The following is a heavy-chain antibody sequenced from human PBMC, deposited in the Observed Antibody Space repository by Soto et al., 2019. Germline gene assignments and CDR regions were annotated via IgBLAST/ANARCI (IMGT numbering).Heavy chain of an antibody. CDR1: GYSFTSYW. CDR2: IDPSDSYT. V-gene: IGHV5-10-1*01. D-gene: IGHD5-18*01. Sequence: CMGFGYSFTSYWIGWVLQMPGKGLEWMGRIDPSDSYTNYSPSFQGHVTISADKSISTAYLQWSSLKASDTAMYYCARTSMQSRGYSYGHGGMDVWGQGTTVTVSS. J-gene: IGHJ6*02. CDR3: ARTSMQSRGYSYGHGGMDV.